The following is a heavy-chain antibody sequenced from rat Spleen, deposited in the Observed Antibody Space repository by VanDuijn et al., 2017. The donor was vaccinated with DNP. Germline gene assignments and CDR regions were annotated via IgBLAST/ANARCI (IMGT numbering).Heavy chain of an antibody. Sequence: EVQLQESGSGLVKPSQSLSLTCSVTGYSITSNYWGWIRKFPGNKMEYIGHISYSGNTNYNPSLKSRISITRDTSKNHFFLQLNSVTTEDTATYYCARLGASTYAMDAWGQGTSVTVSS. CDR2: ISYSGNT. CDR1: GYSITSNY. CDR3: ARLGASTYAMDA. J-gene: IGHJ4*01. V-gene: IGHV3-1*01. D-gene: IGHD4-1*01.